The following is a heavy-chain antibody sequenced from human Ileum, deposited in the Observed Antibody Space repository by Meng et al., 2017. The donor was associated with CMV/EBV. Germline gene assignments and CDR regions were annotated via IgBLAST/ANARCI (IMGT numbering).Heavy chain of an antibody. Sequence: QADLRESGPGLVKPSETLSLTCTVSSASISPYYWNWIRQPAGKGLEWIGRIYTGGTTDYNPSLKSRVTMSVDTSKNQFFLNLSSVTAADTAVYYCARGQTVRGFEYWGLGILVTVSS. D-gene: IGHD3-10*01. CDR3: ARGQTVRGFEY. J-gene: IGHJ4*02. CDR1: SASISPYY. CDR2: IYTGGTT. V-gene: IGHV4-4*07.